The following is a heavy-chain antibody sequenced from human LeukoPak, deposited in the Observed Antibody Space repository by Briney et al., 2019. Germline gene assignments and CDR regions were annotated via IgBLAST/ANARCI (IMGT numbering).Heavy chain of an antibody. CDR2: INHSGST. CDR1: GGSFSGYY. D-gene: IGHD3-10*01. V-gene: IGHV4-34*01. J-gene: IGHJ6*03. Sequence: SETLSLTCAVYGGSFSGYYWSWIRQPPGKGLEWIGEINHSGSTNYNPSLKSRVTISVDTSKNQFSLKLSSVTATDTAVYYCARGFITMVRGVIVSSGYYYNYYMDVWGKGTTVTVSS. CDR3: ARGFITMVRGVIVSSGYYYNYYMDV.